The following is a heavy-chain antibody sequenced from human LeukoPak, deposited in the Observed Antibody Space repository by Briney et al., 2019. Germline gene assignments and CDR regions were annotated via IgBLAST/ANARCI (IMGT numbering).Heavy chain of an antibody. CDR1: GYSISSGYY. CDR2: IYHSGRT. D-gene: IGHD3-22*01. CDR3: ARPYDSSGYYYL. V-gene: IGHV4-38-2*02. J-gene: IGHJ5*02. Sequence: SETLSLTCTVSGYSISSGYYWGWIRQPPGKGLEWIGIIYHSGRTDYNPSLKSRVTISVDTSKNQFSLKLSSVTAADTAVYYCARPYDSSGYYYLWGQGTLVTVSS.